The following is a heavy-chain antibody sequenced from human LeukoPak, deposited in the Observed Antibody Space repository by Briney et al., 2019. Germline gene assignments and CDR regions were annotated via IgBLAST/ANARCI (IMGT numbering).Heavy chain of an antibody. CDR1: GYTFTSYG. D-gene: IGHD4-17*01. J-gene: IGHJ5*02. Sequence: SVKVSCKASGYTFTSYGISWVRQAPGQGLEWMGWIITILGIANYAQKFQGRVTITADKSTSTAYMELSSLRSEDTAVYYCATTVTPGYNWFDPWGQGALVTVSS. CDR3: ATTVTPGYNWFDP. CDR2: IITILGIA. V-gene: IGHV1-69*10.